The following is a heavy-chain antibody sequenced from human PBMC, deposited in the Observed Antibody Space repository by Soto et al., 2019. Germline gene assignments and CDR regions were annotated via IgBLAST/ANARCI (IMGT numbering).Heavy chain of an antibody. V-gene: IGHV4-59*01. J-gene: IGHJ4*02. Sequence: SETLSLTCXVSGGSICRYYWSWIRQPPGKGLEWIGYIYYSGSTNYNPSLKSRVTISVDTSKNQFSLKLSSVTAADTAVYYCARRYGGNFDYWGQGTLVTVSS. D-gene: IGHD1-26*01. CDR3: ARRYGGNFDY. CDR1: GGSICRYY. CDR2: IYYSGST.